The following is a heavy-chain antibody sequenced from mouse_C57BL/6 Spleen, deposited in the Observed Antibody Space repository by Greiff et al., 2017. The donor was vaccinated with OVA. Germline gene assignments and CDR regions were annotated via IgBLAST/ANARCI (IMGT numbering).Heavy chain of an antibody. V-gene: IGHV5-17*01. CDR2: ISSGRSTF. Sequence: EVQRVESGGGLVKPGGSLKLSCAASGFTFSDYGMHWVRQAPEKGLEWVAYISSGRSTFYSADTVKGRFTISRDNAKNTMFLQMTSLRSEDTAMYYCARPLYSNYFAYWGQGTLVTVSA. CDR1: GFTFSDYG. J-gene: IGHJ3*01. D-gene: IGHD2-5*01. CDR3: ARPLYSNYFAY.